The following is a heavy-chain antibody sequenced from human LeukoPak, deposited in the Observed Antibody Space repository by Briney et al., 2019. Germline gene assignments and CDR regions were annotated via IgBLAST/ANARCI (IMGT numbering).Heavy chain of an antibody. CDR3: ARGGGRLSLKVVIMYDAFDI. D-gene: IGHD3-22*01. CDR2: ISYSGST. CDR1: GGSISTSTYF. Sequence: PSQTLSLTCSVSGGSISTSTYFWGWIRQPPGTGLEWLGSISYSGSTYYNPSLKSRLTISADTSNNQVSLKLTSVTAADTALYYCARGGGRLSLKVVIMYDAFDIWGQGTMVTVSS. V-gene: IGHV4-39*07. J-gene: IGHJ3*02.